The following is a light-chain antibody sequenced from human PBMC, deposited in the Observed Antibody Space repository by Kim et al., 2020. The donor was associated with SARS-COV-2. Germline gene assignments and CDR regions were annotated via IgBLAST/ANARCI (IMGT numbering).Light chain of an antibody. CDR3: QQYYSYPQT. CDR2: AAS. CDR1: QDISHY. V-gene: IGKV1-16*02. J-gene: IGKJ4*01. Sequence: AFVGDRVTITCRASQDISHYLAWFQQQPGKAPKSLIHAASVLQSGVPSKFSGSGSGTDFTLTISSLQPEDFATYYCQQYYSYPQTFGGGTRVEIK.